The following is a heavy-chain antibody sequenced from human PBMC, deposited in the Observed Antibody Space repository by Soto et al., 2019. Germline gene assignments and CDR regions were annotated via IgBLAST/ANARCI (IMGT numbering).Heavy chain of an antibody. CDR3: ARGPYDSPSIYYYYYGMDV. V-gene: IGHV4-59*01. CDR2: IYYSGST. J-gene: IGHJ6*02. D-gene: IGHD3-3*01. Sequence: AETLSLTCAVSGGSISSYYWSWVRQPPGKGLEWIGYIYYSGSTNYNPSLKSRVTISVDTSKNQFSLKLSSVTAADTAVYYCARGPYDSPSIYYYYYGMDVWGQGTTVTVSS. CDR1: GGSISSYY.